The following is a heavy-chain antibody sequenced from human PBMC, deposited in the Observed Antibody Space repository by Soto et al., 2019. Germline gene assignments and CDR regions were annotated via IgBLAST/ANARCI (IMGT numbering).Heavy chain of an antibody. D-gene: IGHD4-17*01. CDR2: IYYSGST. Sequence: SETLSLTCTVSGGSISSSSYYWGWIRQPPGKGLEWIGSIYYSGSTYYNPSLKSRVTISVDTSKNQFSLKLSSVTAADTAVYYCARHGIYGDYSDYWGQGTLVTVSS. J-gene: IGHJ4*02. CDR3: ARHGIYGDYSDY. V-gene: IGHV4-39*01. CDR1: GGSISSSSYY.